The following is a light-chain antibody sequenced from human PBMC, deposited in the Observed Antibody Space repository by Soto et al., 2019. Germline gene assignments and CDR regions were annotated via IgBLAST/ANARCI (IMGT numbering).Light chain of an antibody. J-gene: IGKJ4*01. CDR1: RAITNH. Sequence: DVQLTQSPSPLSASVGDRVSISCRASRAITNHLNWYQQKPGKAPILLVYAASTLETGVPSRFSGSGSATHFTLTIDNLQPEDVATYFCQQNYITPLTFGGGTKVEI. CDR3: QQNYITPLT. CDR2: AAS. V-gene: IGKV1-39*01.